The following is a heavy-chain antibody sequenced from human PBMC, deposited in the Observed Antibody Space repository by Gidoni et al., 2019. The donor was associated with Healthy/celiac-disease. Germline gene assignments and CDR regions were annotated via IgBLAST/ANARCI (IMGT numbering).Heavy chain of an antibody. D-gene: IGHD3-22*01. V-gene: IGHV4-59*01. CDR2: IYYSGST. J-gene: IGHJ3*02. Sequence: QVQLQESGPGLVKPPETLSLTCTVPGASIGRYYWSWIRQPPGKGLEWIWYIYYSGSTNYNPSLKSRVTISVDTSKNQFSLKLSSVTAADTAVYYCARCSDGGYYPLALLIWGQGTMVTVSS. CDR3: ARCSDGGYYPLALLI. CDR1: GASIGRYY.